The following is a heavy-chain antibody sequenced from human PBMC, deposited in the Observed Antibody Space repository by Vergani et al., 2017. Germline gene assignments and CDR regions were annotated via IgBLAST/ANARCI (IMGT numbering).Heavy chain of an antibody. V-gene: IGHV3-23*01. CDR2: ISGSGGST. CDR1: GFTFSSYA. CDR3: AKVAEYSSSWALYYYYYMDV. D-gene: IGHD6-13*01. Sequence: EVQLLESGGGLVQPGGSLRLSCAASGFTFSSYAMSWVRQAPGKGLEWVSAISGSGGSTYYADSVKGRFTISSDNSKNTLYLQMNSLRAEDTAVYYCAKVAEYSSSWALYYYYYMDVWGKGTTVTVSS. J-gene: IGHJ6*03.